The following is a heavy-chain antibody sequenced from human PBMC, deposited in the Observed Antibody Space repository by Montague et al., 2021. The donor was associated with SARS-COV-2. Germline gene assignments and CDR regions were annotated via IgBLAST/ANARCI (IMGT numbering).Heavy chain of an antibody. CDR3: ARFPTSYYYDSKAAPATPDAFDI. CDR1: GGSISSYH. V-gene: IGHV4-59*04. D-gene: IGHD3-22*01. Sequence: SETLSLTCTVSGGSISSYHWSWIRQPPGKGLEWIGYIYYSGSTYYNPSLKSRVTISVDTSKNQFSLKLSSVTAADTAVYYCARFPTSYYYDSKAAPATPDAFDIWGQGTMVTVSS. CDR2: IYYSGST. J-gene: IGHJ3*02.